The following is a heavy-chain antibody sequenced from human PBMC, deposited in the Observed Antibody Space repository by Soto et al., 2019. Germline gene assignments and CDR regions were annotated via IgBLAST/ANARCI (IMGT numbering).Heavy chain of an antibody. CDR2: ISRGGGST. Sequence: GGSLRLSCAASGFTFNNYAMFWVRQAPGKGLEWVSSISRGGGSTYYADSVKGRFTISRDSSKNTLYLQMNSLTAEDTAVYYCAKDGPYSGNYYYFDSWGHGTLVTVSS. J-gene: IGHJ4*01. CDR3: AKDGPYSGNYYYFDS. CDR1: GFTFNNYA. V-gene: IGHV3-23*01. D-gene: IGHD1-26*01.